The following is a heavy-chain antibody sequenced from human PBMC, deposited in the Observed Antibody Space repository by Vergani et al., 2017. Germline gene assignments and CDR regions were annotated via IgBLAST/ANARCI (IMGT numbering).Heavy chain of an antibody. CDR2: ISGSGGST. CDR1: GFTFNHYA. J-gene: IGHJ6*02. V-gene: IGHV3-23*01. D-gene: IGHD5-12*01. Sequence: EVQLLESGGDLVQPGGSLRLSCAASGFTFNHYAMNWVRQAPGKGLEWVSGISGSGGSTYYAGSVKDRFTISRDSSKNTLYLQMNSLSAGDTAVDYCAKANPRNSGYDYLYYYHAMDVWCQGTTVTVSS. CDR3: AKANPRNSGYDYLYYYHAMDV.